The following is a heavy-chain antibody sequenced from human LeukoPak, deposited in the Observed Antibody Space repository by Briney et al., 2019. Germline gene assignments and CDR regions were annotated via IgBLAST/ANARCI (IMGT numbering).Heavy chain of an antibody. D-gene: IGHD3-9*01. CDR3: AREMYDDILTGYADY. CDR2: ISYDGSNK. CDR1: GFTFSSYA. Sequence: PGGSLRLSCAASGFTFSSYAMHWVRQAPGKGLEWVAVISYDGSNKYYADSVKGRFTISRDNSKNTLYLQMNSLRAGDTAVYYCAREMYDDILTGYADYWGQGTLVTVSS. J-gene: IGHJ4*02. V-gene: IGHV3-30-3*01.